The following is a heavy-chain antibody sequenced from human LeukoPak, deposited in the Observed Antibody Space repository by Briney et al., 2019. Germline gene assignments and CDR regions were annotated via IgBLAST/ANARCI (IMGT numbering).Heavy chain of an antibody. D-gene: IGHD6-6*01. Sequence: GGSLRLSCAASGFTFSTYAMSWVRQAPGKGLEWVAFIRYDGSRKYYADSVKGRFTISRDNSKNTVFLQMNSLRAEDTAVYYCARDPSSSSSVGGYLDYWGQGTLVTVSS. J-gene: IGHJ4*02. CDR2: IRYDGSRK. CDR3: ARDPSSSSSVGGYLDY. V-gene: IGHV3-30*02. CDR1: GFTFSTYA.